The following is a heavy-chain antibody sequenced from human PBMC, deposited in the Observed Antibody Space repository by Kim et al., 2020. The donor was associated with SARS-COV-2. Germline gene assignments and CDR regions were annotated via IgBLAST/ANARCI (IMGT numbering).Heavy chain of an antibody. CDR2: FYSGGST. Sequence: GGSLRLSCAASGFTVSSNYMSWVRQAPGKGLEWVSVFYSGGSTYYADSVKGRFTISRDNSKNTLYLQMNSLRAEETAVYYCARAPTHPRDSGQTDFWGQGTLVTVSS. CDR1: GFTVSSNY. D-gene: IGHD3-10*01. CDR3: ARAPTHPRDSGQTDF. V-gene: IGHV3-66*01. J-gene: IGHJ4*02.